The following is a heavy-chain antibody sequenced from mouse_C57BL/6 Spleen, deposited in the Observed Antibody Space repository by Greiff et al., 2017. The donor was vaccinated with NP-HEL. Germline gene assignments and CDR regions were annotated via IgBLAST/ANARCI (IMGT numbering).Heavy chain of an antibody. D-gene: IGHD1-1*01. CDR2: SRNKANAYTT. CDR1: GFTFSDFY. V-gene: IGHV7-1*01. Sequence: EVQGVESGGGLVQSGRSLRLSCATSGFTFSDFYMEWVRQAPGKGLEWIAASRNKANAYTTEYSASVKGRFIVSRDTSQSILYLQMNALRAEDTAIYYCARDAYYYGGFAYWGQGTLVTVSA. CDR3: ARDAYYYGGFAY. J-gene: IGHJ3*01.